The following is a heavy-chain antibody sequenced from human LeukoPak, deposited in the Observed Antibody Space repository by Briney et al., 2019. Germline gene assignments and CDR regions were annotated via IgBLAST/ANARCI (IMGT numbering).Heavy chain of an antibody. CDR1: GFTVSSNY. V-gene: IGHV3-53*01. CDR2: IYSGGST. J-gene: IGHJ4*02. Sequence: SLRLSCAASGFTVSSNYMSWVRQAPGKGLEWVSVIYSGGSTYYADSVKGRFTISRDNSKNTLYLQMNSLRAEDTAVYYCASFWGTTSSDYWGQGTLVTVSS. CDR3: ASFWGTTSSDY. D-gene: IGHD3-16*01.